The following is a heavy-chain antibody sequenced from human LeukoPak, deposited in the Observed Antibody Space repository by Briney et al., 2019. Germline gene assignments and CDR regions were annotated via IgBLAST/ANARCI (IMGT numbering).Heavy chain of an antibody. D-gene: IGHD2-2*01. CDR2: IYPNGNN. CDR3: ARGSPAYHVFDI. V-gene: IGHV4-30-2*01. Sequence: SETLSLTCSVSGGSISSGGYNWSWMRQPPGKGLEWIGHIYPNGNNYYNPSLKSRVTISLDTSKNHFSLQLTSVTAADSALYYCARGSPAYHVFDIWGERTMVSVSS. CDR1: GGSISSGGYN. J-gene: IGHJ3*02.